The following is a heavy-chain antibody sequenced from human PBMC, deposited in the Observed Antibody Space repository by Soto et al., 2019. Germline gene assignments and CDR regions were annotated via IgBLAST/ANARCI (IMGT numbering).Heavy chain of an antibody. D-gene: IGHD6-19*01. V-gene: IGHV3-74*01. J-gene: IGHJ4*02. CDR1: GFTCSSDQ. CDR2: INYDGSST. CDR3: APRGGWYVDS. Sequence: EGALWLSCAAFGFTCSSDQMHWVRQVPGKGLVWVSRINYDGSSTYYADSVKGRFTISRDNAKNTLYLQMNSLRAEDTAVYYCAPRGGWYVDSWGQRTLVTSPQ.